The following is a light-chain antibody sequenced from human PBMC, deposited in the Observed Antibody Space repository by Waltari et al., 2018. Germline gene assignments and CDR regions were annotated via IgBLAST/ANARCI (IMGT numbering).Light chain of an antibody. Sequence: QLVLTQSPSASASLGASVKLTCTLSSGHSSNAIAWHQRHPEKGPRFLLKLTSDGTHSRGDGIPGRFSGSSSGAELYLTISSLQSEDGAEYYCQTCVNGSQVFGGGTKLTVL. CDR3: QTCVNGSQV. V-gene: IGLV4-69*01. J-gene: IGLJ3*02. CDR1: SGHSSNA. CDR2: LTSDGTH.